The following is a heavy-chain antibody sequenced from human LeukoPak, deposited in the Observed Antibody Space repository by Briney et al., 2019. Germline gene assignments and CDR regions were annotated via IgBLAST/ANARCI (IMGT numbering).Heavy chain of an antibody. J-gene: IGHJ6*03. CDR1: GFTFSSYW. V-gene: IGHV3-7*01. CDR3: ARLVRHSSSWGYYYYYMDV. Sequence: GGSLRLSCAASGFTFSSYWMSWVRQAPGKGLEWVANIKQDGSEKYYVDSVKGRFNISRDNAKNSLYLQMNSLRAEDTAVYYCARLVRHSSSWGYYYYYMDVWGKGTTVTVSS. D-gene: IGHD6-13*01. CDR2: IKQDGSEK.